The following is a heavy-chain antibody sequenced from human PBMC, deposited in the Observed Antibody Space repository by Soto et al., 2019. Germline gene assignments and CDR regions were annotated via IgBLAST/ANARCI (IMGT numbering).Heavy chain of an antibody. CDR3: SRGTSIPASGDY. J-gene: IGHJ4*01. D-gene: IGHD6-6*01. CDR2: VSAYNGER. V-gene: IGHV1-18*01. CDR1: GYTFTNYG. Sequence: QVQLVQSGAEVKKPGASVKVSCKASGYTFTNYGINWVRQAPGQGLEWLGWVSAYNGERRYAQRVQARVIMTTDTPTTTAYMEVRSLRSDDTAVYYCSRGTSIPASGDYWGQGTLVTVSS.